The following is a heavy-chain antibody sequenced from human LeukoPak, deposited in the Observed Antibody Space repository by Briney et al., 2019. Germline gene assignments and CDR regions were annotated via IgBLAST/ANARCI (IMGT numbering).Heavy chain of an antibody. CDR1: GFTFSSYG. D-gene: IGHD1-26*01. CDR3: AREADSGSYLSGVDY. CDR2: IWYDGSNK. V-gene: IGHV3-33*01. J-gene: IGHJ4*02. Sequence: GGSLRLSCAASGFTFSSYGMHWVRQAPGKGLEWVAVIWYDGSNKYYADSVKGRFTISRDNSKNTLYLQMNSLRAEDTAVYYCAREADSGSYLSGVDYWGQGTLVTVSS.